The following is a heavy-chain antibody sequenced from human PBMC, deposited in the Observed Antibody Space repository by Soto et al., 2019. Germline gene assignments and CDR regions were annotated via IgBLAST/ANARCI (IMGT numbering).Heavy chain of an antibody. CDR3: ARVYAAAGSSDRYYFDK. CDR2: IYNSGST. D-gene: IGHD6-13*01. J-gene: IGHJ4*02. CDR1: GGSVSSGSYY. Sequence: PSETLSLTCTVSGGSVSSGSYYWSWIRQPPGKGLEWIGYIYNSGSTNYNPSLKSRVTIYVDTSKNQLSLKLSAVTAADTAVYFCARVYAAAGSSDRYYFDKWGQGTQVTLYS. V-gene: IGHV4-61*01.